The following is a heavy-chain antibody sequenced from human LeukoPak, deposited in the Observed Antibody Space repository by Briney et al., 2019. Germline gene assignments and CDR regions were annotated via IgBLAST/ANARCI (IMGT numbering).Heavy chain of an antibody. Sequence: PGGSLRLSCAASGFTFSSHGMSWVRQTPGKGLEWVSSISTSGDGTVYADSVKGRVTISRDNSKNTLYLQMNSLRAEDTAVYPCAKNLLGSGAYSWYFDLWGRGTLVTVSS. J-gene: IGHJ2*01. CDR3: AKNLLGSGAYSWYFDL. D-gene: IGHD1-26*01. CDR2: ISTSGDGT. CDR1: GFTFSSHG. V-gene: IGHV3-23*01.